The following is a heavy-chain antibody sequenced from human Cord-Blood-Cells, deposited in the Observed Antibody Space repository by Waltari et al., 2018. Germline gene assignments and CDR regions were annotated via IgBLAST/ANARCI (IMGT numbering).Heavy chain of an antibody. Sequence: EVQLVESGGGLVQSGGSLRISCEASGFNFSSHWMSWVRQAPGKGLEWVANIKQDGSEKYYVDSVKGRFTISRDNAKNSLYLQMNSLRAEDTAVYYCARVGWGWDAFDIWGQGTMVTVSS. J-gene: IGHJ3*02. CDR2: IKQDGSEK. CDR3: ARVGWGWDAFDI. D-gene: IGHD7-27*01. V-gene: IGHV3-7*01. CDR1: GFNFSSHW.